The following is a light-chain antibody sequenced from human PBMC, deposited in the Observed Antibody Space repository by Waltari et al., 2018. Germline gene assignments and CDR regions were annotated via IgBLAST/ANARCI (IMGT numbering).Light chain of an antibody. CDR2: VNSDGSH. CDR1: SGHSSYA. Sequence: QVVLTQSPSASASLGASVTLTCTLSSGHSSYAIAWPPQQPEKGPRYLMKVNSDGSHNKGDGIPERFSGSSSGAERYLTISGLQSEDEADYYCQTWGTGPRVFGGGTKLTVL. CDR3: QTWGTGPRV. J-gene: IGLJ2*01. V-gene: IGLV4-69*01.